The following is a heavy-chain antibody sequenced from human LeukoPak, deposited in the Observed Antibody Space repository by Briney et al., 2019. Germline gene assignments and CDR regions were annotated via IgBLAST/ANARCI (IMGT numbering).Heavy chain of an antibody. D-gene: IGHD5-12*01. CDR2: INPNSGGT. CDR1: GYTFTGYY. Sequence: APVKVSCKASGYTFTGYYMHWVRQAPGQGLEWTGWINPNSGGTNYAQKFQGWVTMTRDTSISTAYMELSRLRSDDTAVYYCARGPPQFSGYDDAFDIWGQGTMVTVSS. V-gene: IGHV1-2*04. CDR3: ARGPPQFSGYDDAFDI. J-gene: IGHJ3*02.